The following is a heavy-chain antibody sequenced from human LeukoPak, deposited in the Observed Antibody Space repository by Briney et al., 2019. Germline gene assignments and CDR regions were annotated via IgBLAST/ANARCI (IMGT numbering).Heavy chain of an antibody. CDR1: GYSFTNYW. CDR3: ATGRRSIGSYDVAY. Sequence: GESLKISCEGSGYSFTNYWIGWGRQMPGKGLEWMGLIYPVDSDTKYSPSFQGQVTISADTSISTAYLQWSSLKASDAAMYYCATGRRSIGSYDVAYWGQGTLVTVSS. V-gene: IGHV5-51*01. D-gene: IGHD1-26*01. CDR2: IYPVDSDT. J-gene: IGHJ4*02.